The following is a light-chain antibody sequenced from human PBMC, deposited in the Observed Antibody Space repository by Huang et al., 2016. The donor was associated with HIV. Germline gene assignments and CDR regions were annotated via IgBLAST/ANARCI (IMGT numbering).Light chain of an antibody. CDR3: QQYGSSPLT. CDR1: ESISSNY. Sequence: EVVLTQSPGTLSLSPGKRVALSCRASESISSNYLAWYPQRPGQAPRLLSYGTSNRATGIPDRFSGSGSGTDFTLTISKLEPEDFAVYYCQQYGSSPLTFGQGTKVEIK. CDR2: GTS. J-gene: IGKJ1*01. V-gene: IGKV3-20*01.